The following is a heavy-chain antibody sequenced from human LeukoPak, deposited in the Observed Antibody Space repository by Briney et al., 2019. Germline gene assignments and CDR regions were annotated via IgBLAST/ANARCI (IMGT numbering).Heavy chain of an antibody. CDR1: GFTFSSYA. CDR3: ARDNEGYSSSWPLGY. D-gene: IGHD6-13*01. V-gene: IGHV3-23*01. J-gene: IGHJ4*02. CDR2: ISGSGTNT. Sequence: GGSLRLSCATSGFTFSSYAMNWVRQAPGKGLEWVSRISGSGTNTYYADSVKGRFTISRDNSKNTLYLQMSSLRAEDTAVYYCARDNEGYSSSWPLGYWGQGTLVTVSS.